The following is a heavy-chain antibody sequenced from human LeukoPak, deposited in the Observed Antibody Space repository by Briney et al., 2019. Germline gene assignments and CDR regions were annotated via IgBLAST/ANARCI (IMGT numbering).Heavy chain of an antibody. CDR1: GFTFSSYS. CDR2: ISGSSTR. V-gene: IGHV3-48*01. CDR3: ARYGDHGAFDI. Sequence: PGGSLRLSCAASGFTFSSYSMNWVRQAPGKGLEWVSYISGSSTRYYADSVKGRFTISRDNAKNSLYLQMNSLRAEDTSVYYCARYGDHGAFDIWGQGTMVTVSS. J-gene: IGHJ3*02. D-gene: IGHD4-17*01.